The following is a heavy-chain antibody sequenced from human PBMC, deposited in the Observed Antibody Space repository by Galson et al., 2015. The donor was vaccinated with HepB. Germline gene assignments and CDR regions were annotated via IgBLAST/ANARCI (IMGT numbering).Heavy chain of an antibody. J-gene: IGHJ4*02. V-gene: IGHV1-69*04. CDR1: GFTFSNYA. CDR2: IIPVLHLV. CDR3: ARRPRGYSSSYFDY. D-gene: IGHD2-2*01. Sequence: SVKVSCKASGFTFSNYAFSWVRQAPGQGLEWMGRIIPVLHLVNYAHKLQYRVTITADISTTTAYMELSSLRSEDTAIYYYARRPRGYSSSYFDYWGQGTLVIVSS.